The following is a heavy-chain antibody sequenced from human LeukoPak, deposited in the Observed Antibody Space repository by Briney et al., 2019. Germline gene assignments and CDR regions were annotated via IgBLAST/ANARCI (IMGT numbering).Heavy chain of an antibody. CDR1: GGSINSSGFS. J-gene: IGHJ2*01. V-gene: IGHV4-30-2*01. CDR2: MYQSGST. Sequence: KPSETLSLTCTVSGGSINSSGFSWRWLRQPPGKGLEWIGFMYQSGSTYYNPSLKSRVTVSLDRSRNQFSLKLSSVTAADTAVYCCARGRSGSKSEDFDLWGRGTLVTVSS. CDR3: ARGRSGSKSEDFDL. D-gene: IGHD1-26*01.